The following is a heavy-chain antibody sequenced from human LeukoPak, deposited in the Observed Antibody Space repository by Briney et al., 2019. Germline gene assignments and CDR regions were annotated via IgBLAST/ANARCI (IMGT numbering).Heavy chain of an antibody. D-gene: IGHD2-2*01. CDR1: GGSISSYC. V-gene: IGHV4-59*12. CDR3: AGTHLYCSSTSCYGFDP. CDR2: IYYSGST. J-gene: IGHJ5*02. Sequence: SETLSLTCSVSGGSISSYCWSWIRQPPGKGLEWIGYIYYSGSTNYNPSLKSRVTISVDTSKNQFSLKLSSVTAADTAVYYCAGTHLYCSSTSCYGFDPWGQGTLVTVSS.